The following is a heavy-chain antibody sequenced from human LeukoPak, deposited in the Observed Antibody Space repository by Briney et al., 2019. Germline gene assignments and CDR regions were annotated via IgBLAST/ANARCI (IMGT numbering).Heavy chain of an antibody. D-gene: IGHD5-18*01. J-gene: IGHJ4*02. CDR3: ARTRSDRIQLWDSPHDY. CDR2: IIPILGIA. CDR1: GGTFSSYA. V-gene: IGHV1-69*04. Sequence: SVKVSCKASGGTFSSYAISWVRQAPGQGLEWMGRIIPILGIANYAQKFQGRVTITADKSTSTAYMELSSLRSEDTAVYYCARTRSDRIQLWDSPHDYWGQGTLVTVSS.